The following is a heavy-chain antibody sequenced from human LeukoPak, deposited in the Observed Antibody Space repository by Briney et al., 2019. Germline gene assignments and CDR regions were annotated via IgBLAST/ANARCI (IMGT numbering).Heavy chain of an antibody. V-gene: IGHV3-30*18. D-gene: IGHD6-6*01. CDR2: ISFDGSNN. CDR1: GFTFSNYG. Sequence: PGRSLRLSCTASGFTFSNYGMHWVRQAPGKGLEWVAVISFDGSNNAYLDSVKGRFTLSRDNSKNTLYLHMNSLKAEDTAVYYCAKSVGAQPGFDFWGQGTLVTVSS. J-gene: IGHJ4*02. CDR3: AKSVGAQPGFDF.